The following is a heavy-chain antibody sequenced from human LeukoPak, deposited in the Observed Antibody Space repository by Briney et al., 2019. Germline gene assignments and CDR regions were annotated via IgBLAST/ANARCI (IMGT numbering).Heavy chain of an antibody. J-gene: IGHJ4*02. Sequence: SETLSLTCTVSGGSISSYYWSWIRQPPGKGLEWIGEINHSGSTNYNPSLKSRVTISVDTSKNQFSLKLSSVTAADTAVYYCARSHSGDYFDYWGQGTLVTVSS. D-gene: IGHD6-19*01. V-gene: IGHV4-34*01. CDR3: ARSHSGDYFDY. CDR1: GGSISSYY. CDR2: INHSGST.